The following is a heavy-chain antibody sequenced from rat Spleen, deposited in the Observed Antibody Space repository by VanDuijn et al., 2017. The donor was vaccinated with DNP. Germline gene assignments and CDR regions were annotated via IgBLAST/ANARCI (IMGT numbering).Heavy chain of an antibody. CDR1: GFIFSDYY. CDR3: TKPASYGGFWFAH. CDR2: IRFDGGST. J-gene: IGHJ3*01. V-gene: IGHV5-20*01. Sequence: EVQLVESGGGLVQPGRSLKLSCAASGFIFSDYYMAWVRQAPTKGLEWVAYIRFDGGSTYYGDSVKGRFTISRDNAKSTLYLQMDSLRSEDTATYYCTKPASYGGFWFAHWGQGTLVTVSS. D-gene: IGHD1-11*01.